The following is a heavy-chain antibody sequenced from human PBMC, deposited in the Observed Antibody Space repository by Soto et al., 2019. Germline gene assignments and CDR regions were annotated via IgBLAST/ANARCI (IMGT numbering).Heavy chain of an antibody. CDR1: GFTFTTYA. CDR3: GKDPYDTSGYCSSY. CDR2: ISGSGGST. D-gene: IGHD3-22*01. J-gene: IGHJ4*02. Sequence: GGSLRLSCAASGFTFTTYAMTWVRQAPGKGLEWVSAISGSGGSTYYADSVKGRFSVSRDNSKNTVFLQMNSPRAEDTAIYYCGKDPYDTSGYCSSYWGQGTLVTVSS. V-gene: IGHV3-23*01.